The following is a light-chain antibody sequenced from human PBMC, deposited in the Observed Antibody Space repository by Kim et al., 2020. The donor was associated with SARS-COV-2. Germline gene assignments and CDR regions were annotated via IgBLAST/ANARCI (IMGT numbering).Light chain of an antibody. CDR2: AAS. CDR3: QQLNIYPIT. Sequence: DTQLTQSPSFLSVSVGDRVTITCRASQGITSYLAWYQQKPGKAPKLLIYAASTLQSGVPSRFSGSGYGTEFTLTISSLQPEDFATYYCQQLNIYPITFGQGTRLEIK. J-gene: IGKJ5*01. V-gene: IGKV1-9*01. CDR1: QGITSY.